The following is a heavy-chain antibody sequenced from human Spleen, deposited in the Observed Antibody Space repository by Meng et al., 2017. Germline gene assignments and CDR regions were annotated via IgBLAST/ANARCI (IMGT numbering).Heavy chain of an antibody. V-gene: IGHV4-34*01. CDR3: ARGPTTMAHDFDY. CDR2: INHSGST. CDR1: GGPFSDYY. Sequence: QVYLPPGGAGLLKPSEPLSLPSVASGGPFSDYYWSWIRQPPGKGLDLIGEINHSGSTNYNPSLESRATISVDTSQNNLSLKLSSVTAADSAVYYCARGPTTMAHDFDYWGQGTLVTVSS. J-gene: IGHJ4*02. D-gene: IGHD4-11*01.